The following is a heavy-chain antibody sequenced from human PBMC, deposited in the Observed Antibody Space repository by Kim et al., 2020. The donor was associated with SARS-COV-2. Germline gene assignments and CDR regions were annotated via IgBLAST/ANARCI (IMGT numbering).Heavy chain of an antibody. CDR1: GFSFSSYA. J-gene: IGHJ5*02. V-gene: IGHV3-23*01. D-gene: IGHD2-2*01. Sequence: GGSLRLSCAASGFSFSSYAMNWVRQAPGKGLEWVSSISGPGDSTYYTDSVRGRFTISRDNSKDTVFMEINSLRAEDTAIYYCAKGGSYCSTGSCYGPNWFDPWRQGILVTVSS. CDR2: ISGPGDST. CDR3: AKGGSYCSTGSCYGPNWFDP.